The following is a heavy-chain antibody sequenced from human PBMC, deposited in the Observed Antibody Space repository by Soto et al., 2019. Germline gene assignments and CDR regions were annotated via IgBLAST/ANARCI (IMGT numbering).Heavy chain of an antibody. D-gene: IGHD2-8*01. Sequence: ASVKVSGKASGYSFTDYHIHWVRQAPGQGLEWLGRINPQSGGTSTAKKLQGWVTMTRDRSISTVYMELTRPRSDDTAVYFCARGHSTDCSNGVCSFFYNHEMDVWGQGTTVTVSS. CDR1: GYSFTDYH. J-gene: IGHJ6*02. V-gene: IGHV1-2*04. CDR2: INPQSGGT. CDR3: ARGHSTDCSNGVCSFFYNHEMDV.